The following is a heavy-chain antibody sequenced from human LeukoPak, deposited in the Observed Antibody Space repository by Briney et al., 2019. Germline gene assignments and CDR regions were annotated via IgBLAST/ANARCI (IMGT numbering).Heavy chain of an antibody. J-gene: IGHJ4*02. CDR3: AKSSRGYDILTGYYNLDYFDY. V-gene: IGHV3-30*04. CDR1: GFTFSSYA. D-gene: IGHD3-9*01. Sequence: PGGSLRLSCAASGFTFSSYAMHWVRQAPGKGLEWVAVISYDGSNKYYADSVKGRFTISRDNSKNTLYLQMNSLRAEDTAVYYCAKSSRGYDILTGYYNLDYFDYWGQGTLVTVSS. CDR2: ISYDGSNK.